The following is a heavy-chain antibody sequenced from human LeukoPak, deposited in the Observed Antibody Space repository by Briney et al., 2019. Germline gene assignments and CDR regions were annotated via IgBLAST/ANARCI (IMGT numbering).Heavy chain of an antibody. CDR1: GFTFSSYG. D-gene: IGHD2-2*01. J-gene: IGHJ6*02. CDR2: IRYDGSNK. Sequence: TGGSLRLSCAASGFTFSSYGMHWVRQAPGKGLEWVAFIRYDGSNKYYADSVKGRFTISRDNSKNTLYLQMNSLRAEDTAVYYCARFGDCSSTSCYLYYYYGMDVWGQGTLVTVSS. CDR3: ARFGDCSSTSCYLYYYYGMDV. V-gene: IGHV3-30*02.